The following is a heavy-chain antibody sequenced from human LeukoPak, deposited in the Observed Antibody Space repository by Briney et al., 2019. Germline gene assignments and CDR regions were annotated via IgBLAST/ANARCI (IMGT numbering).Heavy chain of an antibody. CDR3: ARGGPGIAALYYYYYMDV. Sequence: SETLSLTCTVSGGSISSYYWSWIRQPPGKGLEWIGYIYYSGSTDYNPSLKSRVTISVDTSKNQFSLKLSSVTAADTAVYYCARGGPGIAALYYYYYMDVWGKGTTVTVSS. CDR2: IYYSGST. J-gene: IGHJ6*03. D-gene: IGHD6-13*01. CDR1: GGSISSYY. V-gene: IGHV4-59*01.